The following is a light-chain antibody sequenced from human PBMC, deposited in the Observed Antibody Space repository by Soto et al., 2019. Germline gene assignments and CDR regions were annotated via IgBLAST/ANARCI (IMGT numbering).Light chain of an antibody. CDR2: GAS. V-gene: IGKV3D-15*01. Sequence: IVMTQSPVTLSVSRGGRATLSCRASQSVISNFAWYQHKLGQAPRLLIYGASIRATGIPARFSGSGSGTEFTLTISSLQSEYFAIYFYQQYNDWPFTFGPGTKVDIK. CDR3: QQYNDWPFT. J-gene: IGKJ3*01. CDR1: QSVISN.